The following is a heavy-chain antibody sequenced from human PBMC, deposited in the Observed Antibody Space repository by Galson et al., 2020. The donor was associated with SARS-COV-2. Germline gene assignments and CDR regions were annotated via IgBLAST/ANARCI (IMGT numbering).Heavy chain of an antibody. CDR2: IYYSGST. J-gene: IGHJ6*02. CDR3: AREPYGSGSYLGTHYYYYYGMDV. V-gene: IGHV4-59*01. D-gene: IGHD3-10*01. CDR1: GGSISSYY. Sequence: SETLSLTCTVSGGSISSYYWSWIRQPPGKGLEWIGYIYYSGSTNYNPSLKSRVTISVDTSKNQFSLKLSSVTAADTAVYYCAREPYGSGSYLGTHYYYYYGMDVWGQGTTVTVSS.